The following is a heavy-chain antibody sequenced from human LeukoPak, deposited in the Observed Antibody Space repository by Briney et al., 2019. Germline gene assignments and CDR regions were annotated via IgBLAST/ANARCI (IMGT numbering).Heavy chain of an antibody. CDR1: GGSFSGYY. D-gene: IGHD3-10*01. J-gene: IGHJ2*01. V-gene: IGHV4-34*01. CDR2: INHSGST. Sequence: PSETLSLTCAVYGGSFSGYYWSWIRQPPGKGLEWIGEINHSGSTNYNPSLKSRVTISVDTSKNQLSLKLSSVTAADTAVYYCARGLNYYGSGSYYPPFDLWGRGTLVTVSS. CDR3: ARGLNYYGSGSYYPPFDL.